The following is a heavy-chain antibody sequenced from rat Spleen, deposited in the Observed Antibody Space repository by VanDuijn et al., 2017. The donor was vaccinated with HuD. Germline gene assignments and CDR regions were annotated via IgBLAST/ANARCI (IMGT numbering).Heavy chain of an antibody. D-gene: IGHD1-7*01. Sequence: EVQLVESGGGLVQPGRSLKLSCAASGFTYSNYVMAWVRQAPTKGLEWVASISTGGGNTYYRDSVKGRFTISRDNAKNTLYLQMDSLRSEDTATYYCARRGYGYHYFDYRGQGVMVTVSS. CDR2: ISTGGGNT. J-gene: IGHJ2*01. CDR1: GFTYSNYV. CDR3: ARRGYGYHYFDY. V-gene: IGHV5S13*01.